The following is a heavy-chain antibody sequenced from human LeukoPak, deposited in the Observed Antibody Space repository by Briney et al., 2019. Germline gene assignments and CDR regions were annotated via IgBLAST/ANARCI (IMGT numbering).Heavy chain of an antibody. Sequence: GGSLRLSCAASGFTFSSYSMNWVRQAPGKGLEWVAVISYDGSNKYYADSVKGRFTISRDNSKNTLYLQMNSLRAEDTAVYYCASETYYDFWSGYYYGMDVWGQGTTVTVSS. V-gene: IGHV3-30*03. CDR3: ASETYYDFWSGYYYGMDV. CDR1: GFTFSSYS. J-gene: IGHJ6*02. D-gene: IGHD3-3*01. CDR2: ISYDGSNK.